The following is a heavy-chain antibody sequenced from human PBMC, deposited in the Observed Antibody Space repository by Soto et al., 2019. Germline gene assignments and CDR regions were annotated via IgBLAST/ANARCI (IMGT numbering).Heavy chain of an antibody. D-gene: IGHD1-7*01. CDR1: GFTFSNAW. J-gene: IGHJ3*02. V-gene: IGHV3-15*01. Sequence: EVQLVESGGGLVKPGGSLRLSCAASGFTFSNAWMSWVRQAPGKGLEWVGRIKSKTDGGTTDYAAPVKGRFTISRDDSKNTLYLQMNSLKTEDTAVYYCTTESSGTFAFDIWGQGTMVTVSS. CDR3: TTESSGTFAFDI. CDR2: IKSKTDGGTT.